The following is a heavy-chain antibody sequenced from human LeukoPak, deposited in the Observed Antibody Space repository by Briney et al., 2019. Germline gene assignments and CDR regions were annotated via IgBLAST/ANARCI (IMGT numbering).Heavy chain of an antibody. CDR2: ISSSSSTI. Sequence: GGSLRLSCTASEFTFSTYSMNWVRQAPGKGLEWLSYISSSSSTIYYADSVKGRFTNSRDNAKNSLYLQMNSLRAEDTAVYYCAKVRRLLFFDYWGQGTLVTVSS. CDR1: EFTFSTYS. CDR3: AKVRRLLFFDY. D-gene: IGHD3-10*01. J-gene: IGHJ4*02. V-gene: IGHV3-48*01.